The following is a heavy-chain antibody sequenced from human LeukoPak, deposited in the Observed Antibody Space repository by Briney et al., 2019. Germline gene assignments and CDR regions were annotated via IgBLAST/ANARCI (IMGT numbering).Heavy chain of an antibody. CDR3: ARDGITMIVVVITSDRAFDI. J-gene: IGHJ3*02. CDR2: IYYSGST. D-gene: IGHD3-22*01. Sequence: SETLSLTCTVSGGSISNNNYYWAWIRQPPGTGLEWIGSIYYSGSTYYNPSLKSRVTISVDTSKNQFPLKLSSVTAADTAVYYCARDGITMIVVVITSDRAFDIWGQGTMVTVSS. V-gene: IGHV4-39*06. CDR1: GGSISNNNYY.